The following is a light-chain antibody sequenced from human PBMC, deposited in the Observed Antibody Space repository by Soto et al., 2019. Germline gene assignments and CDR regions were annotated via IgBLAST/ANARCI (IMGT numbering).Light chain of an antibody. CDR1: SSDVGGFNY. CDR3: SSYTRSSTWV. V-gene: IGLV2-14*01. J-gene: IGLJ3*02. Sequence: QSVLTQPASVSGSPGQSITISCTGTSSDVGGFNYVSWYQQHPGKAPKLMIYEVNNRPSGVSNRFSGSKSANTASLTISGLQAEDEADYYCSSYTRSSTWVFGGGTKLTVL. CDR2: EVN.